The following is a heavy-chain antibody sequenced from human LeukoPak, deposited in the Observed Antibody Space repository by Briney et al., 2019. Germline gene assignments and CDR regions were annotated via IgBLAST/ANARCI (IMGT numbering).Heavy chain of an antibody. CDR1: GYTFTTHY. CDR2: MNPNSGNT. CDR3: ARGSGYYYYYYYMDV. V-gene: IGHV1-8*03. D-gene: IGHD3-22*01. Sequence: ASVKVSCKASGYTFTTHYMHWVRQAPGQGLEWMGWMNPNSGNTGYAQKFQGRVTITRNTSISTAYMELSSLRSEDTAVYYCARGSGYYYYYYYMDVWGKGTTVTVSS. J-gene: IGHJ6*03.